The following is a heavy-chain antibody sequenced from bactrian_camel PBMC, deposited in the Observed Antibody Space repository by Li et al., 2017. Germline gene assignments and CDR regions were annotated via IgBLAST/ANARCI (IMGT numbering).Heavy chain of an antibody. J-gene: IGHJ4*01. Sequence: HVQLVESGGGSVQAGGSLTLSCKKSRHSFPGSCLGWFRQAPGREREGIASIYASGSGPAYADSVMGRFTISQDATNTVHLQMNNLKAEDTAIYYCAADVGMMSGDCRPNYWGQGTQVTV. V-gene: IGHV3-3*01. CDR2: IYASGSGP. D-gene: IGHD7*01. CDR3: AADVGMMSGDCRPNY. CDR1: RHSFPGSC.